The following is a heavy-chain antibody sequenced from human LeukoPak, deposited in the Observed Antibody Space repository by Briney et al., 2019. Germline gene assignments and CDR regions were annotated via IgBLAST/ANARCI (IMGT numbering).Heavy chain of an antibody. V-gene: IGHV3-23*01. D-gene: IGHD5-12*01. CDR1: GFTFSSYA. CDR2: ISGSGDST. CDR3: AKGRYTGRRAIDY. Sequence: GGSLRLSCAASGFTFSSYAMNWVRQAPGKGLEWISDISGSGDSTYYTDSVKGRFTISRDNSKNTLSLQMNSLRAEDTAVYYCAKGRYTGRRAIDYWGQGTLVTVSS. J-gene: IGHJ4*02.